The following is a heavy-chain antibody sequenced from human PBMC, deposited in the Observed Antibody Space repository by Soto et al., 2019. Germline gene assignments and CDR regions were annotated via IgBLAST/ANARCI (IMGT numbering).Heavy chain of an antibody. V-gene: IGHV3-30-3*01. D-gene: IGHD3-10*01. CDR3: ASSRRRFGESYFDY. CDR1: GFTFSSYA. J-gene: IGHJ4*02. Sequence: GGSLRLSCAASGFTFSSYAMHWVRQAPGKGLEWVAVISYDGSNKYYADSVKGRFTISRDNSKNTLYLQMNSLRAEDTAVYYCASSRRRFGESYFDYWGQGTLVTVSS. CDR2: ISYDGSNK.